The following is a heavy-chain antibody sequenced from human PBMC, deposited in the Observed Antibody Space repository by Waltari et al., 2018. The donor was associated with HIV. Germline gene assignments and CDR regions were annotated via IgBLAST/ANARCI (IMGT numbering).Heavy chain of an antibody. Sequence: EVQLVESGGGLVQPGGSLRLSCAASGFTVSSNYMSWVRQAPGKGVEGFSVIYSGGSTYYTDSVKCRFTISRDNSKNTLYLQMNSLRAEDTAVYYCASIAYCGGDCYPRGMDVWGQGTTVTVSS. CDR1: GFTVSSNY. V-gene: IGHV3-66*01. D-gene: IGHD2-21*02. J-gene: IGHJ6*02. CDR3: ASIAYCGGDCYPRGMDV. CDR2: IYSGGST.